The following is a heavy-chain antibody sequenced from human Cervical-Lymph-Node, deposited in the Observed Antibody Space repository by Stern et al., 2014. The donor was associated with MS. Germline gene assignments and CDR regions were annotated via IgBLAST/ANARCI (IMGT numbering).Heavy chain of an antibody. Sequence: QVQLQESAPGLVKPSQTLSLTCTVSGASISNGDYYWSWIRQPPGTGLEWIGSIYYSGATYYNPSLKSRVTISVDTSKNQFSLQLSSVTAADTAVYYCARRNRWFDPWGQGTLVTVSS. V-gene: IGHV4-30-4*01. J-gene: IGHJ5*02. CDR3: ARRNRWFDP. CDR1: GASISNGDYY. CDR2: IYYSGAT.